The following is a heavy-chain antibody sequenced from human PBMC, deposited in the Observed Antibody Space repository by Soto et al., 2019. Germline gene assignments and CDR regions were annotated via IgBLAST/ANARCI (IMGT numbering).Heavy chain of an antibody. CDR1: GFTFDGFA. V-gene: IGHV3-9*01. CDR3: AKDYYSDSNVSHFDY. J-gene: IGHJ4*02. D-gene: IGHD3-22*01. Sequence: EVQLVESGGGLVQPGRSLRLSCVASGFTFDGFAMHWVLQAPGKGLEWVSGINWNSALIGYADSVKGRFTISRGNGEISLYLHMRSLRPEDTALYYCAKDYYSDSNVSHFDYGGQGTLVTVSS. CDR2: INWNSALI.